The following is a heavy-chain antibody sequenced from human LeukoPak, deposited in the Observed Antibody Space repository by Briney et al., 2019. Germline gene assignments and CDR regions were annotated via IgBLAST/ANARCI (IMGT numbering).Heavy chain of an antibody. J-gene: IGHJ4*02. CDR1: GGSISSYY. V-gene: IGHV4-59*01. Sequence: PSETLSLTCTVSGGSISSYYWSWIRQPPGKGLEWIGYIYYSGSTNCNPSLKSRVTISVDTSKNQFSLKLSSVTAADTAVYYCARGVVVAASPDYFDYWGQGTLVTVSS. CDR2: IYYSGST. D-gene: IGHD2-15*01. CDR3: ARGVVVAASPDYFDY.